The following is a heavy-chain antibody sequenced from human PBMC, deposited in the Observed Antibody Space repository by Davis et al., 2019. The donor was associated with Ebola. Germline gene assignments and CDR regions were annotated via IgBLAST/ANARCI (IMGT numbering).Heavy chain of an antibody. CDR2: MNSAGSFA. D-gene: IGHD1-7*01. Sequence: GESLKISCAASGFTFSSNWMHWVRQAPGKGLEWVSSMNSAGSFAYYADSVKGRFTISRDDAKNSLYLQMNSLRDEDTAVYYCARGELGGDYYGQGTLVTVSS. CDR3: ARGELGGDY. J-gene: IGHJ4*02. CDR1: GFTFSSNW. V-gene: IGHV3-21*01.